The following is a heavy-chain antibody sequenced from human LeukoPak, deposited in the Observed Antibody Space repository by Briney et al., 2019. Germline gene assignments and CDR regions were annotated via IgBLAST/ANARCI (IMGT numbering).Heavy chain of an antibody. Sequence: SETLSLTCTVSGGSINSYYWSWIRQPAGKGLEWIGRIYTSGSTNYNPSLKSRVTMSVDTSKNQSSLKLSSVTAADTAVYYCAKDYFGWFGASDGMDVWGQGTTVTVSS. D-gene: IGHD3-10*01. CDR3: AKDYFGWFGASDGMDV. CDR1: GGSINSYY. J-gene: IGHJ6*02. CDR2: IYTSGST. V-gene: IGHV4-4*07.